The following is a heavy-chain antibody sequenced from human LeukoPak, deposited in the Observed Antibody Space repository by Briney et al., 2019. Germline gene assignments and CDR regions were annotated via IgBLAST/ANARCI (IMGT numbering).Heavy chain of an antibody. V-gene: IGHV4-31*03. CDR2: IYYSGST. J-gene: IGHJ4*02. CDR3: ARLLEYYDSSGYYPKLDY. CDR1: GGSISSGGYY. Sequence: PSETLSLTCTVSGGSISSGGYYWSWIRQHPGKGLEWIGYIYYSGSTYYNPSLKSRVTISVDTSKNQFSLKLSSVTAADTAVYYCARLLEYYDSSGYYPKLDYWGQGTLVTVSS. D-gene: IGHD3-22*01.